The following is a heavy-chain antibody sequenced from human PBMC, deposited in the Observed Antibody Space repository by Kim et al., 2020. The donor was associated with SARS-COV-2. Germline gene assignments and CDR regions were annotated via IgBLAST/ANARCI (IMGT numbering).Heavy chain of an antibody. CDR3: AKDTIDSGYDSWYFDY. J-gene: IGHJ4*02. Sequence: SVKGRFTISRDNAKNTLYLQMNSLRAEDTAVYYCAKDTIDSGYDSWYFDYWGQGTLVTVSS. V-gene: IGHV3-23*01. D-gene: IGHD5-12*01.